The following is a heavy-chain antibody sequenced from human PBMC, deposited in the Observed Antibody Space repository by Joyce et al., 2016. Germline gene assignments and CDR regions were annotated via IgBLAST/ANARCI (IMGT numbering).Heavy chain of an antibody. J-gene: IGHJ3*02. V-gene: IGHV5-51*01. D-gene: IGHD2/OR15-2a*01. CDR2: IYPGDPET. Sequence: EVQLVQSGAEVKKPGESLKISCQASGYSFTNYWIGWVRQMPGKGLEWMGIIYPGDPETKYSPSFKGQVTMSVDKSITTAYVQWSSLKASDTAMYYCARVGRDNRGHLSAFEIWGQGTMVTVSS. CDR1: GYSFTNYW. CDR3: ARVGRDNRGHLSAFEI.